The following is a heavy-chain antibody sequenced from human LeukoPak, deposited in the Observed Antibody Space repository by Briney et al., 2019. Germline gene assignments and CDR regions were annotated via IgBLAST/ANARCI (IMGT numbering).Heavy chain of an antibody. Sequence: GGSLRLSCAASGVTFSSYAMSWVRQAPGKGLEWVSAISGSGGSTYYADSVKGRFTISRDNSKNTLYLQMNSLRAEDTAVYYCASLPRRYCSGGSCYGSIDYWGQGTLVTVSS. CDR1: GVTFSSYA. D-gene: IGHD2-15*01. CDR3: ASLPRRYCSGGSCYGSIDY. J-gene: IGHJ4*02. V-gene: IGHV3-23*01. CDR2: ISGSGGST.